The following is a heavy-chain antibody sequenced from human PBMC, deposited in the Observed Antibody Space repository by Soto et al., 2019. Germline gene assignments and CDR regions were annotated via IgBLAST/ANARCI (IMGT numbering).Heavy chain of an antibody. CDR3: VSWVSAHFDY. J-gene: IGHJ4*01. Sequence: GGSLRLSCAASGFTFDSPYSHGMSWVRQSPGKGPEWVSTISSNGANTHYAESVKGRFTISKDASRNTVHLHMNSLRAEDTATYFCVSWVSAHFDYWGHGTPVTVS. CDR1: GFTFDSPYSHG. CDR2: ISSNGANT. V-gene: IGHV3-23*01. D-gene: IGHD2-8*01.